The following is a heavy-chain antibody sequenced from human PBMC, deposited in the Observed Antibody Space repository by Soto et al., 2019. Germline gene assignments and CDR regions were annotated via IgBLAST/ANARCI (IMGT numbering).Heavy chain of an antibody. CDR3: VSWVSAHFDY. J-gene: IGHJ4*01. Sequence: GGSLRLSCAASGFTFDSPYSHGMSWVRQSPGKGPEWVSTISSNGANTHYAESVKGRFTISKDASRNTVHLHMNSLRAEDTATYFCVSWVSAHFDYWGHGTPVTVS. CDR1: GFTFDSPYSHG. CDR2: ISSNGANT. V-gene: IGHV3-23*01. D-gene: IGHD2-8*01.